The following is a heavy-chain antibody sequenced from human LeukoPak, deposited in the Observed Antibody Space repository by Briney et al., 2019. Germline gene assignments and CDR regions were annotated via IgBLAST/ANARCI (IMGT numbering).Heavy chain of an antibody. D-gene: IGHD1-1*01. CDR2: IIYSGNT. J-gene: IGHJ4*02. CDR1: SGSISSTSYY. CDR3: VRQFHGSVNVVDL. Sequence: SGTLSLTCTVSSGSISSTSYYWGWIRQPPEMGLECIRGIIYSGNTYYNPSLKSRVTISVDTTRNQFSLKLTSVTAADTAVYFCVRQFHGSVNVVDLWGQGTLVAVSS. V-gene: IGHV4-39*01.